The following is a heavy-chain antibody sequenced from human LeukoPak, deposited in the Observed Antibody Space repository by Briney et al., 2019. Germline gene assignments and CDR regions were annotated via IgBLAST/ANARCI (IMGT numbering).Heavy chain of an antibody. CDR2: TYYRSKWYN. D-gene: IGHD3-16*02. CDR3: ARNPGYYDYVWGSYRNDAFDI. J-gene: IGHJ3*02. CDR1: GDSVSSNSAA. V-gene: IGHV6-1*01. Sequence: SQTLSLTCAISGDSVSSNSAAWNWIRQSPSRGLEWLGRTYYRSKWYNDYAVSVKSRITINPDTSKNQFSLQLNSVTPEDTAVYYCARNPGYYDYVWGSYRNDAFDIWGQGTMVTVSS.